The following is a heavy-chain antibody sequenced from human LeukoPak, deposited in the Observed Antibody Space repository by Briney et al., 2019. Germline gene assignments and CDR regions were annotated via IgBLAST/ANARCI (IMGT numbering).Heavy chain of an antibody. CDR3: AKDYHPGYSSGWYVGAFDI. D-gene: IGHD6-19*01. CDR2: ISYDGSNK. V-gene: IGHV3-30-3*01. J-gene: IGHJ3*02. CDR1: GFTFSSYA. Sequence: GGSLRLSCAASGFTFSSYAMHWVRQAPGKGLEWVAVISYDGSNKYYADSVKGRFTISRDNSKNTLYLQMNSLRAEDTAVYYCAKDYHPGYSSGWYVGAFDIWGQGTMVTVSS.